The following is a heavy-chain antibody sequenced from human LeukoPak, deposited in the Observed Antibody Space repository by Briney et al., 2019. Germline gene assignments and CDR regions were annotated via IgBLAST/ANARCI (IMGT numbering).Heavy chain of an antibody. J-gene: IGHJ4*02. CDR2: IIPIFGTA. D-gene: IGHD3-10*01. CDR1: GGTFSSYA. CDR3: ARDRYGALDY. V-gene: IGHV1-69*13. Sequence: AASVKVSCKASGGTFSSYANSWVRQAPGQGLEWMGGIIPIFGTANYAQKFQGRVTITADESTSTAYMELSSLRSEDTAVYYCARDRYGALDYWGQGTLVTVSS.